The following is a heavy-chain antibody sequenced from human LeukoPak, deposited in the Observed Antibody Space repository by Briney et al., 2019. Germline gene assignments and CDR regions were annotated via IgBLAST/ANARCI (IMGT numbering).Heavy chain of an antibody. V-gene: IGHV1-2*02. CDR2: INPNSGGT. Sequence: ASVKVSCKASKYTFTGYYIHWVRPAPGQGLEYMGWINPNSGGTNYAQKFLGRVTMTRDTSISTAYMELSRLRSDDTAVYYCARSAPNGRRPLDHWGQGTLVTVSS. CDR1: KYTFTGYY. D-gene: IGHD1-1*01. J-gene: IGHJ4*02. CDR3: ARSAPNGRRPLDH.